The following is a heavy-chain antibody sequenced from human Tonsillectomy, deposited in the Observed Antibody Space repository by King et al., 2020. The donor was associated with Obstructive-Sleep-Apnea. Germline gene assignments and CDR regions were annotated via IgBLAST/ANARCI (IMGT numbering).Heavy chain of an antibody. Sequence: VQLVESGGGVVQPGRSLRLSCAASGFTFSSYGMHWVRQAPGKGLEWVAVISYDRSSKYYADSVKGRFTVSRDNSKNTLYLQMNSLRAEDTAVYYCAKADYGDYGYGMDVWGQGTTVTVSS. J-gene: IGHJ6*02. CDR3: AKADYGDYGYGMDV. CDR1: GFTFSSYG. D-gene: IGHD4-17*01. V-gene: IGHV3-30*18. CDR2: ISYDRSSK.